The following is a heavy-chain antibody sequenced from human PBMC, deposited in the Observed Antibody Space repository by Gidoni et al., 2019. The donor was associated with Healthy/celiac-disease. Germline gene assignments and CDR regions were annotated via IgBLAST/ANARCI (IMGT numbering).Heavy chain of an antibody. D-gene: IGHD3-10*01. V-gene: IGHV4-30-4*01. CDR1: GVPISCGDYY. CDR3: ARSMVRGVRYFDY. Sequence: QVQLQESGPGLAKPFQTLPLTCTVSGVPISCGDYYWSWIRQPPGKGLEWIGYIYYSGSTYYNPSLKSRVTISVDTSKNQFSLKLSSVTAADTAVHYCARSMVRGVRYFDYWGQGTLVTVSS. J-gene: IGHJ4*02. CDR2: IYYSGST.